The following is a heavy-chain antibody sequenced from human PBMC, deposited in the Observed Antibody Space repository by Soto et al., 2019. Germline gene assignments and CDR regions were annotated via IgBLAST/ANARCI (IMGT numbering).Heavy chain of an antibody. CDR3: ARGRHGGAAD. CDR2: INPSGST. V-gene: IGHV4-34*01. CDR1: GGSFSGYY. Sequence: QVQLQLWGAGLLKPSETLSLTCAVYGGSFSGYYWSWIRQPPGKGLEWIGEINPSGSTNYTPSLKSRVSISVDTSKNQFSLTLSSVTAADTAVYYCARGRHGGAADWGQGTLVTVSS. J-gene: IGHJ4*02. D-gene: IGHD4-17*01.